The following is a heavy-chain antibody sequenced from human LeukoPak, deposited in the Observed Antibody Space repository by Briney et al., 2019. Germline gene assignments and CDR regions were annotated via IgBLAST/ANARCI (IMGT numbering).Heavy chain of an antibody. J-gene: IGHJ3*02. Sequence: SETLSLTCTVSGGSISNYYWNWIRQPAGKGLEWIGRIYSSGSTNYNPSLKSRVTMSVDTSKNQFSLKLTSVTAADTAAYYCARDDYGDYNGPAFDIRGQGTMVTVSS. V-gene: IGHV4-4*07. CDR1: GGSISNYY. CDR3: ARDDYGDYNGPAFDI. D-gene: IGHD4-17*01. CDR2: IYSSGST.